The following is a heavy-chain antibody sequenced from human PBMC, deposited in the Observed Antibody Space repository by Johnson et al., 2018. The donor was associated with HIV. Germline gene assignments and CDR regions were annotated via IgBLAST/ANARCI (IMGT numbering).Heavy chain of an antibody. Sequence: VQLVESGGGLVKPGGSLRLSCAASGFTFSNAWMSWVRQAPGKGLEWVGRIKSKTDGGTTDYAAPVKGRFTISRDDSKNTLYLQMNSRKTEDTAVYYCTTDRGNGDYDAFDIWGQGTMVTVSS. CDR3: TTDRGNGDYDAFDI. D-gene: IGHD4-17*01. V-gene: IGHV3-15*01. CDR1: GFTFSNAW. J-gene: IGHJ3*02. CDR2: IKSKTDGGTT.